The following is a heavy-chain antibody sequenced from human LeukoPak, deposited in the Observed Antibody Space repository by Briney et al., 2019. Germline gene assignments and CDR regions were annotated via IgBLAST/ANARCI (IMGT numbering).Heavy chain of an antibody. J-gene: IGHJ5*02. Sequence: SETLSLTCTVFGGSINSYYWSWVRQPPGKGLEWIGYIYTSGSTNYNPSLKSRVIISAGTSKNQFSLRLRSVTAADTAVYYCARHLHSDGSGSYLNWFDPWGPGTLVTVSS. V-gene: IGHV4-4*09. CDR1: GGSINSYY. CDR3: ARHLHSDGSGSYLNWFDP. CDR2: IYTSGST. D-gene: IGHD3-10*01.